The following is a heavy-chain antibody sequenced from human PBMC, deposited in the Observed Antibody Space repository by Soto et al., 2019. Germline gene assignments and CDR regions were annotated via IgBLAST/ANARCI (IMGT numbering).Heavy chain of an antibody. D-gene: IGHD3-16*01. J-gene: IGHJ3*02. CDR3: ARQGERALRDLNAFDI. CDR2: IDYTGNT. V-gene: IGHV4-39*01. CDR1: GDSISRSSYY. Sequence: QWELQESGPGLVKPSETLSLTCSVSGDSISRSSYYWGLVRQPPGRGLEWIGIIDYTGNTYYSPSLRSRVTISVDTSKNQFSLYLKSVTAADTAVYYCARQGERALRDLNAFDIWGQGTMVTVSS.